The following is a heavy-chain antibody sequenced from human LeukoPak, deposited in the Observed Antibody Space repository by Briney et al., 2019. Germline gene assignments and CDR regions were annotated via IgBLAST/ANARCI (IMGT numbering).Heavy chain of an antibody. CDR1: GGSISSSSYY. J-gene: IGHJ6*02. V-gene: IGHV4-61*01. Sequence: SETLSLTCTVSGGSISSSSYYWGWIRQPPGKGLEWIGYIYYSGSTNYNPSLKSRVTISVDTSKNQFSLKLSSVTAADTAVYYCARDNWNYGSSMDVWGQGTTVTVSS. D-gene: IGHD1-7*01. CDR2: IYYSGST. CDR3: ARDNWNYGSSMDV.